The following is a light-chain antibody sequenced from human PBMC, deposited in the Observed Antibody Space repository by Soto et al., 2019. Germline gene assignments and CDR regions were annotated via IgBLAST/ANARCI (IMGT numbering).Light chain of an antibody. V-gene: IGKV3-11*01. J-gene: IGKJ5*01. CDR2: GAF. CDR3: QQRNVWPPVT. Sequence: EIVLTQSPATLSLSPGERATLSCRASPSVTNFLAWYQQKPGQAPRLVIYGAFNSATGIPARFSGSGSGTDFTLTISSLEPEDSAVYYCQQRNVWPPVTFGQGTRLEIK. CDR1: PSVTNF.